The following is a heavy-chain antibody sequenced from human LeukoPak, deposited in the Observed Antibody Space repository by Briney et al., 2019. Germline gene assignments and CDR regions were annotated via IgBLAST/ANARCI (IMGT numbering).Heavy chain of an antibody. CDR1: GFTFDDYA. Sequence: GRSLRLSCAASGFTFDDYAMHWVRPAPGKGLEWVSGISWNSGSIGYADSVKGRFTISRDNAKNSLYLQMNSLRAEDTALYYCAKNSPVDYWGQGTLVTVSS. CDR2: ISWNSGSI. V-gene: IGHV3-9*01. D-gene: IGHD4-23*01. J-gene: IGHJ4*02. CDR3: AKNSPVDY.